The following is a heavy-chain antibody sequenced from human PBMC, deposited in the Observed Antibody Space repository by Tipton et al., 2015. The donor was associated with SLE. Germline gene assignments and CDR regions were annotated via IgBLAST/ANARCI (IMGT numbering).Heavy chain of an antibody. V-gene: IGHV3-21*01. D-gene: IGHD6-6*01. CDR1: GFTFSAYN. Sequence: SLRLSCAASGFTFSAYNMHWVRQAPGKGLEWVASISTSNTYMENTDSVEGRFSISRDNAKNSLYLQMNSLRAEDTAIYYCARGPIIAGRQFDYWGQGTLVTVSS. J-gene: IGHJ4*02. CDR2: ISTSNTYM. CDR3: ARGPIIAGRQFDY.